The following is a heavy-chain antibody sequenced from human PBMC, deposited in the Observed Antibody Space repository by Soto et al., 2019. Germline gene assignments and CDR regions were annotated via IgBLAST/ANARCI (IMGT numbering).Heavy chain of an antibody. CDR1: GGSFSGYY. D-gene: IGHD2-2*01. CDR3: ARRPIVVVPAAPFGFDY. V-gene: IGHV4-34*01. Sequence: SETLSLTCAVYGGSFSGYYWSWIRQPPGKGLEWIGEINHSGSTNYNPSLKSRVTISVDTSKNQFSLKLSSVTAADTAVYYCARRPIVVVPAAPFGFDYWGQGTLVTVSS. CDR2: INHSGST. J-gene: IGHJ4*02.